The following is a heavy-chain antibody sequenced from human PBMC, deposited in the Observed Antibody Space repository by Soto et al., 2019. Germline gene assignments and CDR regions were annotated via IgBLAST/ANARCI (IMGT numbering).Heavy chain of an antibody. D-gene: IGHD6-13*01. J-gene: IGHJ6*02. CDR2: IYYSVST. Sequence: PSETLSLTCTVSSGSDISGRHNWNWLRQPPGKGLEGIGYIYYSVSTNYNPSLKSRVTISVDTSKNQSSLKLSSVTAADTAVYYCAREIEQQLVLGGDYYGMDVWGQGTTVTVSS. CDR3: AREIEQQLVLGGDYYGMDV. CDR1: SGSDISGRHN. V-gene: IGHV4-61*01.